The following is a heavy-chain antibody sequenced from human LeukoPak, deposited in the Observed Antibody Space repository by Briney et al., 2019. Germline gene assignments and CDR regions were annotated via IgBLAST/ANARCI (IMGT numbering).Heavy chain of an antibody. Sequence: ASVKVSCKVSGYTLTELSMHWARQAPGKGLEWMGGFDPEDGETIYAQKFQGRVTMTEDTSTDTAYMELSSLRSEDTAVYYCATVLGCSSTSCYFGYYFDYWGQGTLVTVSS. CDR3: ATVLGCSSTSCYFGYYFDY. CDR1: GYTLTELS. D-gene: IGHD2-2*01. V-gene: IGHV1-24*01. CDR2: FDPEDGET. J-gene: IGHJ4*02.